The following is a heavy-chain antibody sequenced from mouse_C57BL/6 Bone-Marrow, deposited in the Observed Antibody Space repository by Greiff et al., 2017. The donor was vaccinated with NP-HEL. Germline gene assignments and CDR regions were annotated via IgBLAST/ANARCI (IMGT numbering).Heavy chain of an antibody. CDR2: IYPGSGNT. V-gene: IGHV1-66*01. CDR1: GYSFTSYY. CDR3: ARPYSSPFAY. Sequence: VQLQQSGPELVKPGASVKISCKASGYSFTSYYIHWVKQRPGQGLEWIGWIYPGSGNTKYNEKFKGKATLTADTSSSTAYMQLSSLTSEDSAVYYCARPYSSPFAYWGQGTLVTVSA. J-gene: IGHJ3*01. D-gene: IGHD1-1*01.